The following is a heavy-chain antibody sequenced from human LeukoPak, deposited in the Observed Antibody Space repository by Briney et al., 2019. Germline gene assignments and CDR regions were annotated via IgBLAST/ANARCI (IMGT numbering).Heavy chain of an antibody. V-gene: IGHV1-46*01. CDR2: INPTGGST. CDR3: ARANMVRGVGSFFDRNWFDP. D-gene: IGHD3-10*01. J-gene: IGHJ5*02. Sequence: GSSVKVSCKASGGTFSSYAISWVRQALGQGLEWMGLINPTGGSTSYAQKFQGRVTMNRDTFTSTVYMELSRLRSDGTAVYYCARANMVRGVGSFFDRNWFDPWGQGTLVTVSS. CDR1: GGTFSSYA.